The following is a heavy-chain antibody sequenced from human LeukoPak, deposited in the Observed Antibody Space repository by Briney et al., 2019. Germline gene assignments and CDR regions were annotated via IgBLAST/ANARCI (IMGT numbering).Heavy chain of an antibody. CDR2: MNPNSGNT. CDR3: ARGPFFTTVTRDY. Sequence: GASVKVSCKASGYTFTSYDINWVRQATGQGLERMGWMNPNSGNTGYAQKFQGRVTMTRNTSISTAYMELSSLRSEDTAVYYCARGPFFTTVTRDYWGQGTLVTVSS. CDR1: GYTFTSYD. J-gene: IGHJ4*02. D-gene: IGHD4-17*01. V-gene: IGHV1-8*01.